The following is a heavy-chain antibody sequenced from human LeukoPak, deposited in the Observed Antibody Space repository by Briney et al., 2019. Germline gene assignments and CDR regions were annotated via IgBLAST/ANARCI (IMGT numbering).Heavy chain of an antibody. V-gene: IGHV4-39*01. CDR1: GGSTRNTNYY. D-gene: IGHD6-13*01. Sequence: SETLSLTCTVSGGSTRNTNYYWAWIRQPPGKGLEWIGTIYHSGSTYYNPSLKSRATISVDTSKNLFSLKLTSVTAADTAVYYCARREGIIASADYFDYWGQGTLVTVSS. CDR2: IYHSGST. J-gene: IGHJ4*02. CDR3: ARREGIIASADYFDY.